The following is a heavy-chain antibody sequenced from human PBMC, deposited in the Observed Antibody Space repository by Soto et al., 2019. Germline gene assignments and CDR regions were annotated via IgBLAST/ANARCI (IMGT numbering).Heavy chain of an antibody. D-gene: IGHD3-16*01. CDR1: GGSISSSNW. Sequence: QVQLQESGPGLVKPSGTLSLTCAVSGGSISSSNWWSWVRQPPGKGLEWIGEIYHRGSPNYNPSLKGRSPISVDKSKNQCSRKLSSVTAAATAVFYCAGDQYFGRYFDLWGRGTLVPVSS. V-gene: IGHV4-4*02. CDR3: AGDQYFGRYFDL. J-gene: IGHJ2*01. CDR2: IYHRGSP.